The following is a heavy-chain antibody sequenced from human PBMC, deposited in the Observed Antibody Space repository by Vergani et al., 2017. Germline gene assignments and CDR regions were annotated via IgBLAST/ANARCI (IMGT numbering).Heavy chain of an antibody. D-gene: IGHD4-17*01. CDR2: IIPILGIA. Sequence: QVQLVQSGAEVKKPGSSVKVSCKASGGTFSSYTISWVRQAPGQGLEWMGRIIPILGIANYAQKFQGRVTITADKSTSTAYMELSSLRSEDTAVYYCAKDRGTVTTSSMGPGVYGMDVWGQGTTVTVSS. CDR3: AKDRGTVTTSSMGPGVYGMDV. CDR1: GGTFSSYT. V-gene: IGHV1-69*08. J-gene: IGHJ6*02.